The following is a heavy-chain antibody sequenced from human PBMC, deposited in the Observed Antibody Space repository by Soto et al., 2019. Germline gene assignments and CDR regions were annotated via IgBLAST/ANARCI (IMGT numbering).Heavy chain of an antibody. CDR1: GFTFDDYA. J-gene: IGHJ3*01. D-gene: IGHD2-2*01. CDR3: TKGASTSCFSGFDL. V-gene: IGHV3-9*01. CDR2: ISWNSGNI. Sequence: EVQLVESGGGVVQPGRSLRLSCSASGFTFDDYAMNWVRQAPGKGLEWVSSISWNSGNIVYADSVRGRFTISRDNAKTSLHLQMNRLRAEDTALYYCTKGASTSCFSGFDLWGQGTMVTVSS.